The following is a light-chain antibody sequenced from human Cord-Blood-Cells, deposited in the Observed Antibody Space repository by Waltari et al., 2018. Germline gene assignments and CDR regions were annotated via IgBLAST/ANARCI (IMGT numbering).Light chain of an antibody. CDR3: SSYTSSSTWV. CDR1: SSDVGGYNY. CDR2: DVS. Sequence: QSALTQPASVSGSPGQSITISCTGTSSDVGGYNYVPWYQQHPGKAPKLMIYDVSKRPSGVSIRFSGSKSGNTASLTISGLQAEDEADYYCSSYTSSSTWVFGGGTKLTVL. V-gene: IGLV2-14*01. J-gene: IGLJ3*02.